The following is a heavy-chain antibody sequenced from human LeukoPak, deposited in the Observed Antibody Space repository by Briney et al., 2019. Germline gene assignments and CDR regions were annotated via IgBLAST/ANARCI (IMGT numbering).Heavy chain of an antibody. CDR2: INHSGST. CDR1: GGSFSGYY. J-gene: IGHJ6*03. V-gene: IGHV4-34*01. D-gene: IGHD3-3*01. Sequence: SETLPLTCAVYGGSFSGYYWSWIRQPPGKWLEWIGEINHSGSTNYNPSLKSRVTISVDTSKNQFSLKLSSVTAADTAVYYCARGIYDFWSGYYSNYYYYMDVWGKGTTVTVSS. CDR3: ARGIYDFWSGYYSNYYYYMDV.